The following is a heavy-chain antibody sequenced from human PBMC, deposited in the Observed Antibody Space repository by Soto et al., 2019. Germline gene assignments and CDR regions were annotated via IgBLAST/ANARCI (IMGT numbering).Heavy chain of an antibody. V-gene: IGHV3-23*01. CDR2: SSATGAGT. CDR3: AKDRTTVTRYYYYGMDV. Sequence: PGGSLRLSCAASGFTFSSYGMTWVRQAPGKGLEWVSFSSATGAGTYYADSVKGRFTISRDNSKNTLYLQMNSLRAEDTAVYYCAKDRTTVTRYYYYGMDVWGQGTTVTVS. J-gene: IGHJ6*02. CDR1: GFTFSSYG. D-gene: IGHD4-17*01.